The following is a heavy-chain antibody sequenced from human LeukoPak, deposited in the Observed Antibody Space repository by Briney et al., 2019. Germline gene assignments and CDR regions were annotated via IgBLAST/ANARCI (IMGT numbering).Heavy chain of an antibody. Sequence: ASVRVSCKASGYTFTGYYMHWVRQAPGQGLEWMGWINPNSGGTNYAQKFQGWVTMTRDTSISTAHMELSRLRSDDTAVYYCARAVAPSWYQSYYSYYGMDVWGQGTTVTVSS. CDR2: INPNSGGT. J-gene: IGHJ6*02. CDR1: GYTFTGYY. D-gene: IGHD6-13*01. CDR3: ARAVAPSWYQSYYSYYGMDV. V-gene: IGHV1-2*04.